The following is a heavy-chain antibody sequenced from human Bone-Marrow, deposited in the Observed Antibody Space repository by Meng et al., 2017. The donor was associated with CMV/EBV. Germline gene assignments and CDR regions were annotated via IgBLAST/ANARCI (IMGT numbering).Heavy chain of an antibody. CDR3: AREGGVIVSYASDI. D-gene: IGHD3-16*02. CDR1: GGSISSGGYY. V-gene: IGHV4-31*03. J-gene: IGHJ3*02. Sequence: LRLSCTVSGGSISSGGYYWSWIRQHPGKGLEWIGYIYYSGSTYYNPSLKSRVTISVDTSKNQFSLKLSSVTAADTAVYVCAREGGVIVSYASDIWGQGTLATVSS. CDR2: IYYSGST.